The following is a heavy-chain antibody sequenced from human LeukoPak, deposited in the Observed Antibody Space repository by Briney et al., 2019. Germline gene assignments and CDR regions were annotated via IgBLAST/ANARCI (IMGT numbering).Heavy chain of an antibody. J-gene: IGHJ4*02. CDR2: ISDGGST. CDR1: GGSITSYY. CDR3: ARASTTFDD. Sequence: SETLSLTCSVSGGSITSYYWSWIRQPPGKGLEWIGYISDGGSTNYNPSLKSRVSISVDTSKNQFSLKLSSVTAADTAVYFCARASTTFDDWGQGTLVTVPS. V-gene: IGHV4-59*01. D-gene: IGHD1-14*01.